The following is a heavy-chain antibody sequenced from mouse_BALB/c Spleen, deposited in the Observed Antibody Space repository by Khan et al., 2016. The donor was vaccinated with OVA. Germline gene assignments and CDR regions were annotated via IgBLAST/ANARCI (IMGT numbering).Heavy chain of an antibody. D-gene: IGHD1-1*01. CDR3: ARESSYWYFDV. CDR1: GYTFTNYR. CDR2: INTYTGEP. Sequence: QIQLVQSGPELKKPGETVKISCKASGYTFTNYRMNWMKQAPGKGLKWMGWINTYTGEPTYADDFKGRVAFSLETSASTAYLQINNLKNEDMATYFCARESSYWYFDVWGAGTTVTVSS. V-gene: IGHV9-1*02. J-gene: IGHJ1*01.